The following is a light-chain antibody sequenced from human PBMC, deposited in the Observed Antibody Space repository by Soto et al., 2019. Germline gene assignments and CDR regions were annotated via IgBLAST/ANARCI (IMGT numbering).Light chain of an antibody. CDR3: SSYTTTTPFL. V-gene: IGLV2-14*03. CDR2: DVS. J-gene: IGLJ2*01. Sequence: QSALTQPASVSGSPGQSITISCTGSSSDVGGYNFVSWYQQHPGKAPKLMIYDVSKRPSGVSNRFSGSKSGNTASLTISGLHAEDEADYYCSSYTTTTPFLFGGGTKLTVL. CDR1: SSDVGGYNF.